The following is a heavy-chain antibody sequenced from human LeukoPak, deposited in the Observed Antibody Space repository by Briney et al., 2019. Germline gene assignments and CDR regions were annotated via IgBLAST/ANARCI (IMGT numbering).Heavy chain of an antibody. CDR3: GRRPAVDGPIDN. J-gene: IGHJ4*02. V-gene: IGHV4-59*01. Sequence: PSETLSLTCVVSGGSLHRSFWTWVRQPPGKGLEWIGRIYSSGTNDYSPSLKSRLTISIDTSKNQFSLRLASVTAADTSVYHCGRRPAVDGPIDNWGQGILVAVSS. CDR1: GGSLHRSF. D-gene: IGHD3/OR15-3a*01. CDR2: IYSSGTN.